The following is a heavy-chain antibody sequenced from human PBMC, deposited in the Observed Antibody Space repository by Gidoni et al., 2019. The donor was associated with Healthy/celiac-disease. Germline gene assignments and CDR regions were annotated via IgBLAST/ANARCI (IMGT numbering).Heavy chain of an antibody. V-gene: IGHV4-31*03. CDR2: IYYSGST. J-gene: IGHJ3*02. CDR1: GGSISSGGYY. D-gene: IGHD3-22*01. Sequence: QVQLQESGPGLVKPSQTLSLPCTVSGGSISSGGYYWSWIRQHPGKGLEWIGYIYYSGSTYYNPSLKSRVTISVDTSKNQFSLKLSSVTAADTAVYYCARERRYYDSSGYDALSAFDIWGQGTMVTVSS. CDR3: ARERRYYDSSGYDALSAFDI.